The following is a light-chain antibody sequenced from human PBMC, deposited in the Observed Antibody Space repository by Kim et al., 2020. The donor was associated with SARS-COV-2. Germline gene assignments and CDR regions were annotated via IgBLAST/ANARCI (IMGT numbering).Light chain of an antibody. CDR2: EVN. Sequence: PGQSVTISCTGTSSDVGGYNYVSWYQQHPGKAPKLMIYEVNKRPSGVPDRFSGSKSGNTASLTVSGLQAEDEAEYYCTSYGGVMYVFGSGTKVTVL. V-gene: IGLV2-8*01. CDR1: SSDVGGYNY. J-gene: IGLJ1*01. CDR3: TSYGGVMYV.